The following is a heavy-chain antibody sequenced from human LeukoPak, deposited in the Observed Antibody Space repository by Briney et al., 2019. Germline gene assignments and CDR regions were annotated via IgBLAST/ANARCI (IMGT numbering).Heavy chain of an antibody. CDR1: GGSISSYY. Sequence: PSETLSLTCTVSGGSISSYYWSWIRQPAGKGLEWIGRIYTSGSTNYNPSLKSRVTMSVDTSKNQFSLKLSSVTAADTAVYYCARPHLSCSSTICYYYGMDVWGQGTTVTVSS. CDR2: IYTSGST. V-gene: IGHV4-4*07. D-gene: IGHD2-2*01. CDR3: ARPHLSCSSTICYYYGMDV. J-gene: IGHJ6*02.